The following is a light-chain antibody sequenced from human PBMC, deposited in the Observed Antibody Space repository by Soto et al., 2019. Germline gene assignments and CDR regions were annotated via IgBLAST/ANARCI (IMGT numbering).Light chain of an antibody. J-gene: IGKJ4*01. CDR1: QSITGSY. Sequence: NGLTQSPGALCCYPGERCTVSGRASQSITGSYLAWYQQTPGQAPRLLIYGASSRATGVPDRFSGSGSGTDFTLTISRLEPEDFAVYYCQQYYSIPLTFGGGTKV. CDR2: GAS. V-gene: IGKV3-20*01. CDR3: QQYYSIPLT.